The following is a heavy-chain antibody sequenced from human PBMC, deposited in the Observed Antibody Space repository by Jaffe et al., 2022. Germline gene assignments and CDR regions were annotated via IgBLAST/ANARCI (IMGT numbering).Heavy chain of an antibody. CDR1: GFTFSSYA. CDR3: AKDKGIAAAGTRANWFDP. J-gene: IGHJ5*02. CDR2: ISGSGGST. V-gene: IGHV3-23*01. Sequence: EVQLLESGGGLVQPGGSLRLSCAASGFTFSSYAMSWVRQAPGKGLEWVSAISGSGGSTYYADSVKGRFTISRDNSKNTLYLQMNSLRAEDTAVYYCAKDKGIAAAGTRANWFDPWGQGTLVTVSS. D-gene: IGHD6-13*01.